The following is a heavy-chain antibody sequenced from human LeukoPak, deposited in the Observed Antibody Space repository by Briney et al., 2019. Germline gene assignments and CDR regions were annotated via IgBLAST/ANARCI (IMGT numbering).Heavy chain of an antibody. J-gene: IGHJ2*01. CDR1: GGSFSGYY. D-gene: IGHD6-13*01. Sequence: SETLSLTCAVYGGSFSGYYWSWIRQPPGKGLEWIGYIYYSGSTNYTPSLKSRVTISVDTSKNQFSLKLSSVTAADTAVYYCARVYYSSSYDYWYFDLWGRGTLVTVSS. CDR2: IYYSGST. V-gene: IGHV4-59*01. CDR3: ARVYYSSSYDYWYFDL.